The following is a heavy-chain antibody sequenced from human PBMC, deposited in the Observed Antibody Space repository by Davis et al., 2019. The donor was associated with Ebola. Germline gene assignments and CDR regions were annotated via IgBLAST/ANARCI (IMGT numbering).Heavy chain of an antibody. V-gene: IGHV3-48*03. J-gene: IGHJ2*01. Sequence: GGSLRLSCAASGFTFRSWDMNWVRQTPGKGLEWVSYISNTGYTIYYSDSVKGRFTISNDNSKNTLYLHMNALTAEDTALYYCAKLRSHDYSDSSDDFYLDLWGRGTLVTVSS. CDR1: GFTFRSWD. CDR3: AKLRSHDYSDSSDDFYLDL. CDR2: ISNTGYTI. D-gene: IGHD1-26*01.